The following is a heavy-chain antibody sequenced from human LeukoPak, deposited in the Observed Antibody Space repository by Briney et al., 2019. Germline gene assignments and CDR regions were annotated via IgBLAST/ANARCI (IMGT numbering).Heavy chain of an antibody. CDR2: IFTSGST. CDR3: ARVYSNYEEYYFDY. Sequence: SQTLSLTCTVSGGSISSGSYYWSWIRQPAGKGLEWIGRIFTSGSTNYNPSLKSRVTISLDTSKNQFSLRLSSVTAADTAVYYCARVYSNYEEYYFDYWGQGTLVTVSS. D-gene: IGHD4-11*01. V-gene: IGHV4-61*02. J-gene: IGHJ4*02. CDR1: GGSISSGSYY.